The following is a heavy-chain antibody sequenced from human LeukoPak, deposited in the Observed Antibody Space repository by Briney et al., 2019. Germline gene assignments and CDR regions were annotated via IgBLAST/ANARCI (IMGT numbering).Heavy chain of an antibody. CDR1: GFSVSNNY. CDR3: ARARGEQWRVREGLYYYYYYMDV. Sequence: GSLRLSCAASGFSVSNNYMTWVRQAPGKGLEWVSIIYSNDSTYYADSVKGRFTISRDNSKNTLFLQMNSLRAEDTALYYCARARGEQWRVREGLYYYYYYMDVWGKGTTVTISS. V-gene: IGHV3-53*01. J-gene: IGHJ6*03. D-gene: IGHD6-19*01. CDR2: IYSNDST.